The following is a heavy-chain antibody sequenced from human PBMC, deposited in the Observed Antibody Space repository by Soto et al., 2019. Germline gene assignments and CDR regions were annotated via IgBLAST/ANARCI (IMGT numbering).Heavy chain of an antibody. CDR2: ISGSGGST. V-gene: IGHV3-23*01. CDR1: GVTFRSYA. CDR3: AKDCWSAGEYCSGGSCYSDS. J-gene: IGHJ4*02. D-gene: IGHD2-15*01. Sequence: EVQLFESGGGLVQPWGSLRLSCTASGVTFRSYAMSWHRQAPGKGMEWVSAISGSGGSTYYADSVKGRCNISRDNAKNTLYLQMNSLRGADTGVYYCAKDCWSAGEYCSGGSCYSDSGGQGTLVTVSS.